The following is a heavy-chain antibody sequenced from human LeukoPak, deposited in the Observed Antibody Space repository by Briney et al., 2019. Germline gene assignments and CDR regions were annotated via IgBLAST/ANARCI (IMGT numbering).Heavy chain of an antibody. D-gene: IGHD4-17*01. CDR3: ARELDGDYVSNWFDP. Sequence: ASVKVSCKASGYTFTNYGISWVRQAPGQGLEWMGWISAYNGNTNYAQKLQGRVTMTTDTSTSTAYMELSSLRSEDTAVYYCARELDGDYVSNWFDPWGQGTLVTVSS. CDR2: ISAYNGNT. CDR1: GYTFTNYG. V-gene: IGHV1-18*01. J-gene: IGHJ5*02.